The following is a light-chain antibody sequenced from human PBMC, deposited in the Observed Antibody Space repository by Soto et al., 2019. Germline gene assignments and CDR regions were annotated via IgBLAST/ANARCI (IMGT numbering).Light chain of an antibody. Sequence: EIVLTQSPGTLSMSPGERATLSCRASQSITQSFLAWYQQRTGQSPRLLIYGASNRAAGIPGRFSGSGSGTDFSLTISRLEPEDFAVYYCQQYASSPLTFGGGTKVDIK. CDR2: GAS. CDR1: QSITQSF. CDR3: QQYASSPLT. J-gene: IGKJ4*01. V-gene: IGKV3-20*01.